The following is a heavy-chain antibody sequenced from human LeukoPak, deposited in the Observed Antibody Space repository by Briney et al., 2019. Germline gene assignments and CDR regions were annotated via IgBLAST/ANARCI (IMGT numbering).Heavy chain of an antibody. D-gene: IGHD6-19*01. V-gene: IGHV3-30*02. J-gene: IGHJ6*03. CDR2: IRYDGSNK. CDR3: AKPYSSGWSPYYHYYMDV. Sequence: PGGSLRLSCAASGFTFSSYGMHWVRQAPGKGLEWVAFIRYDGSNKYYADSAKGRFTISRDNSKNTLYLQMSTLRAEDTAVYFCAKPYSSGWSPYYHYYMDVWGTGTTVTVSS. CDR1: GFTFSSYG.